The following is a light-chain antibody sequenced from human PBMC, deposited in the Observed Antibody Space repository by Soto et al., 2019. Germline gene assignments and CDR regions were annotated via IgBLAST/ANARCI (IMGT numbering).Light chain of an antibody. CDR3: QQSTNWPRT. CDR1: QSISSN. Sequence: EVVLTQSPGTLSLSPGERVTLSCSASQSISSNYLAWYQQKPGQAPRLLIYGASSRATGIPDRFSGSGSGTEFTLTISSLQSEDFAVYYCQQSTNWPRTFGQVTKVDIK. V-gene: IGKV3D-15*01. CDR2: GAS. J-gene: IGKJ1*01.